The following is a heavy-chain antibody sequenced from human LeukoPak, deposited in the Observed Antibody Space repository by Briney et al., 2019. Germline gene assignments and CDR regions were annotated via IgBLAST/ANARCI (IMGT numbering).Heavy chain of an antibody. J-gene: IGHJ4*02. Sequence: SGGSLGLFCAVSGCTFSSYAMSWVRQAPGKGLEWVSAISGSGGSTYYADSVKGRFTISRDNSKNTLYLQMNSLRAEDTAVYYCAKSPRGSWYPFDYWGQGTLVTVSS. V-gene: IGHV3-23*01. CDR3: AKSPRGSWYPFDY. D-gene: IGHD6-13*01. CDR1: GCTFSSYA. CDR2: ISGSGGST.